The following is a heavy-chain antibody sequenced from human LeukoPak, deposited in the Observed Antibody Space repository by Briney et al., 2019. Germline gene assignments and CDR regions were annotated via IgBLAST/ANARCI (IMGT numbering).Heavy chain of an antibody. V-gene: IGHV4-4*07. CDR1: GGSISPYY. CDR3: ARDLPAKTGSGSYYQIYYYYYMDV. CDR2: IYTSGST. D-gene: IGHD3-10*01. J-gene: IGHJ6*03. Sequence: SETLSLTCTVSGGSISPYYWSWLRQPAGKGLEWIGRIYTSGSTNYNPSLKSRVTMSVDTSKNQCSLKLSSVTAADTAVYYCARDLPAKTGSGSYYQIYYYYYMDVWGKGTTVTVSS.